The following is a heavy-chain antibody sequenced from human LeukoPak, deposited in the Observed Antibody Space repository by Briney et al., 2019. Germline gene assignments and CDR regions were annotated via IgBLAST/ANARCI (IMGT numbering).Heavy chain of an antibody. D-gene: IGHD3-22*01. CDR2: INHSGST. Sequence: PSETLSLTCTVSGYFISSGYYWSWIRQPPGKGLEWIGEINHSGSTNYNPSLKSRVTISVDTSKNQFSLKLSSVTAADTAVYYCARDSSGYAEYFQHWGQGTLVTVSS. CDR1: GYFISSGYY. J-gene: IGHJ1*01. CDR3: ARDSSGYAEYFQH. V-gene: IGHV4-38-2*02.